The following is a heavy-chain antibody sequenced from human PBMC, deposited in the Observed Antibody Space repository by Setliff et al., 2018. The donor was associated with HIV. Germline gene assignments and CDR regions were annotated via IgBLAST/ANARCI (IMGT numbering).Heavy chain of an antibody. CDR1: GYTFTSYG. J-gene: IGHJ4*02. CDR2: ISAYNGST. V-gene: IGHV1-18*01. D-gene: IGHD6-6*01. Sequence: AASVKVSCKASGYTFTSYGISWVRQAPGQGLEWMGWISAYNGSTNYAQKLQGRVTMTTDTSTSTAYMELRSLRSDDTAVYYCARDTPLGSSSRVDYWGQGTLVTVSS. CDR3: ARDTPLGSSSRVDY.